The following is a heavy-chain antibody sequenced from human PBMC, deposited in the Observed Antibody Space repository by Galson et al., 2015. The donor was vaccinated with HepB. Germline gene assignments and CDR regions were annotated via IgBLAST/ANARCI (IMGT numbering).Heavy chain of an antibody. D-gene: IGHD4-23*01. J-gene: IGHJ4*02. Sequence: SLRLSCAVSGFSFNDHYVDWLRQAPGKGLEWVGRSRNRARGYSTAYAVSVRGRFTVSRDDSKNSVFLQMNRLRSEDTAVYYCARSEVTTVVTDFDSWGQGTLVTVSP. CDR3: ARSEVTTVVTDFDS. CDR2: SRNRARGYST. CDR1: GFSFNDHY. V-gene: IGHV3-72*01.